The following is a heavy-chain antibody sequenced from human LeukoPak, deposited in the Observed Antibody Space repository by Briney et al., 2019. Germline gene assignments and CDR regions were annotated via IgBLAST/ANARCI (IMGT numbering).Heavy chain of an antibody. D-gene: IGHD2/OR15-2a*01. CDR2: ISSSGSTI. CDR3: ARFSEVYYYVDV. V-gene: IGHV3-48*03. CDR1: GFTFSNYE. J-gene: IGHJ6*03. Sequence: GGSLRLSCAASGFTFSNYEMNWVRQAPGKGLEWVSYISSSGSTIYYADSVKGRFTISRDDAKKSLYLQMNSLRAEDTAVYFCARFSEVYYYVDVWGTGTTVTVSS.